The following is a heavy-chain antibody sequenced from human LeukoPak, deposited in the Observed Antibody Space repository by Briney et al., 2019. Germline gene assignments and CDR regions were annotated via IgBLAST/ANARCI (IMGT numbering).Heavy chain of an antibody. V-gene: IGHV1-46*01. CDR3: ARMYYYGSGSYYNGDY. D-gene: IGHD3-10*01. CDR1: GYTFTSYY. Sequence: ASVNVSCKASGYTFTSYYMHWVRQAPGQGLEWMGIINPSGGSTSYAQKFQGRVTMTRDTSTSTVYMELSSLRSEDTAVYYCARMYYYGSGSYYNGDYWGQGTLVTVSS. J-gene: IGHJ4*02. CDR2: INPSGGST.